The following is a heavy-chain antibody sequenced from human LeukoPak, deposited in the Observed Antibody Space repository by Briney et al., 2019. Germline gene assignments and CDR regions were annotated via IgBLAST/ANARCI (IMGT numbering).Heavy chain of an antibody. CDR3: AKTGTDEGYNIYFDH. CDR1: GFTFSGYA. J-gene: IGHJ4*02. Sequence: GGSLRLSCTASGFTFSGYAMSWVRQAPGKGLEWVSTISGSGGGTHYADSVKGRFTIFRDNSKNTVYLQMNSLRVEDTAVYYCAKTGTDEGYNIYFDHWGQGTLLTVSS. CDR2: ISGSGGGT. V-gene: IGHV3-23*01. D-gene: IGHD5-24*01.